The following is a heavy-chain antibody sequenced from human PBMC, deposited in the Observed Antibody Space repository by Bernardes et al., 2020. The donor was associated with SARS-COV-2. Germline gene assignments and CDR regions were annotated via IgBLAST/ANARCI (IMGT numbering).Heavy chain of an antibody. CDR3: ATDRGWFDP. Sequence: GGSLRLSCAASGFNFRSSWMSWVRQAPGPGLERVANIKQDGSGKYYVDSVKGRFTISRDNAKNSLYLQMDNLRAEDTAVYYCATDRGWFDPWGQGTLVTVSS. CDR1: GFNFRSSW. V-gene: IGHV3-7*01. J-gene: IGHJ5*02. D-gene: IGHD3-10*01. CDR2: IKQDGSGK.